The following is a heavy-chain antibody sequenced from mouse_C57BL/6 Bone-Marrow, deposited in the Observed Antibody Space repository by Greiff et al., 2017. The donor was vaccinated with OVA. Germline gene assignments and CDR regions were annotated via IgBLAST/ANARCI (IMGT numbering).Heavy chain of an antibody. D-gene: IGHD2-1*01. CDR1: GYTFTSYG. Sequence: QVHVKQSGAELARPGASVKLSCKASGYTFTSYGISWVKQRTGQGLEWIGEIYPRSGNTYYNEKFKGKATLTADKSSSTAYMELRSLTSEDSAVYFCARGRNYDYAMDYWGQGTSVTVSS. J-gene: IGHJ4*01. CDR3: ARGRNYDYAMDY. V-gene: IGHV1-81*01. CDR2: IYPRSGNT.